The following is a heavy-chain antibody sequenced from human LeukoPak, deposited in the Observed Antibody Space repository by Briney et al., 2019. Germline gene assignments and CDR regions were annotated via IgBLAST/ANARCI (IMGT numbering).Heavy chain of an antibody. CDR1: GFNFGIYG. Sequence: GGSLRLSCIASGFNFGIYGMHWVRQAPGKGLEWVAVMWDDGTNEYYVESVKGRFTISRDNGKRTLYLQMNSLRAEDTAVYYCARDQPPLYGMDVWGQGTTVTVSS. CDR3: ARDQPPLYGMDV. J-gene: IGHJ6*02. CDR2: MWDDGTNE. V-gene: IGHV3-33*01.